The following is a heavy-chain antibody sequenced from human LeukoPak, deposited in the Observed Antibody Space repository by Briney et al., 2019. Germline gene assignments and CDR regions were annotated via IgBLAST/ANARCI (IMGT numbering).Heavy chain of an antibody. Sequence: GGSLRLSCAASGFTFSSYSMNWVRQAPGKGLEWVSSISSSSSYIYYADSVKGRFTISRDNAKSSLYLQMNSLRAEDTAVYYCARDLSCSSTSCYFHFDYWGQGTLVTVSS. CDR3: ARDLSCSSTSCYFHFDY. V-gene: IGHV3-21*01. CDR1: GFTFSSYS. J-gene: IGHJ4*02. D-gene: IGHD2-2*01. CDR2: ISSSSSYI.